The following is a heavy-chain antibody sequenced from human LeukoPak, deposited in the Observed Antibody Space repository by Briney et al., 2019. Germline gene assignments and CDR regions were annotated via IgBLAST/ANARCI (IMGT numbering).Heavy chain of an antibody. CDR2: IYYSGST. V-gene: IGHV4-59*01. J-gene: IGHJ3*02. CDR3: ARVGYYDSSGYYGAFDI. Sequence: SETLSLTCTVSGGSISSYYWSWIRQPPGKGLEWIGYIYYSGSTNYNPSLKSRVTISVDTSKNQFSLKLSSVTAAETAVYYCARVGYYDSSGYYGAFDIWGQGTMVTVSS. D-gene: IGHD3-22*01. CDR1: GGSISSYY.